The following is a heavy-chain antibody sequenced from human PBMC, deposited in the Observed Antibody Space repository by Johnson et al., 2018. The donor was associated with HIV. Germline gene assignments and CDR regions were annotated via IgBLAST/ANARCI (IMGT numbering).Heavy chain of an antibody. V-gene: IGHV3-9*01. D-gene: IGHD7-27*01. J-gene: IGHJ3*02. CDR3: AKSTNRKLGIGNDAFDI. CDR2: IRWNSGSI. Sequence: VQVVESGGGLVQPGRSLRLSCAASGFTFDDYAMHWVRQAPGKGLEWVSGIRWNSGSIGSEDSVMGRFTTSRDNAKNPLYLQMNSLRAEDTALYYCAKSTNRKLGIGNDAFDIWGQGTMVTVSS. CDR1: GFTFDDYA.